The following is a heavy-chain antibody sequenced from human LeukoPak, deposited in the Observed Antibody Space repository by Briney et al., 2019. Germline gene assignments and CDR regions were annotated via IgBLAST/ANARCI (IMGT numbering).Heavy chain of an antibody. Sequence: SVKVSCKASGGTFSSYTISWVRQAPGQGLEWMGRIIPILGIANYAQKFQGRVTITADKSTSTAYMELSSLRSEDTAVYHCARGPDYYDSSGTYYYGMDVWGQGTTVTVSS. CDR3: ARGPDYYDSSGTYYYGMDV. CDR1: GGTFSSYT. V-gene: IGHV1-69*02. D-gene: IGHD3-22*01. J-gene: IGHJ6*02. CDR2: IIPILGIA.